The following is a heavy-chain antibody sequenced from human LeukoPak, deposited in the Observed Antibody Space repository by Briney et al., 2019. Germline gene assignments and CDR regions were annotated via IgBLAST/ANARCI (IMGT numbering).Heavy chain of an antibody. V-gene: IGHV4-34*01. J-gene: IGHJ5*02. CDR3: ARGPVTMVRGVFFRFDP. D-gene: IGHD3-10*01. CDR1: GGSFSGYY. CDR2: INHSGST. Sequence: SETLSLTCAVYGGSFSGYYWSWIRQPPGKGLEWIGEINHSGSTNYNPSLKSRVTISVDTSKNQFSLKLSSVTAADTAVYYCARGPVTMVRGVFFRFDPWGQGTLVTVSS.